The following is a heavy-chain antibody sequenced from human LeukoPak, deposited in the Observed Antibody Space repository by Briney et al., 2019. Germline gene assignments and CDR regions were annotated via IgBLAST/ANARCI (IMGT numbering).Heavy chain of an antibody. Sequence: PGGSLRLSCAASGLSFGSHPMNWVRQAPGKGLEWVSGVTGSGDNTYYIDSVKGRFTISRDNSKNTLFLQMNSQRAEDTAVYYCARGVMAARLYYFDNWGRGILVTVSS. J-gene: IGHJ4*02. V-gene: IGHV3-23*01. CDR3: ARGVMAARLYYFDN. D-gene: IGHD2-21*01. CDR2: VTGSGDNT. CDR1: GLSFGSHP.